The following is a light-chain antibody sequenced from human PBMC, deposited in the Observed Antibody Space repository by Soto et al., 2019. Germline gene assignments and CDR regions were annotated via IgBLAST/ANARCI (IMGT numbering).Light chain of an antibody. CDR2: AAS. Sequence: DIQMTQSPPSLSASVGDRVIITCRASQGISNYLAWYQQKPGKVPKLLIYAASTLQSGVPSRFSGSGSGTDFTLTISSLQPEDVATYYCQKYNSAPRTFGQGTKVEIK. V-gene: IGKV1-27*01. CDR1: QGISNY. J-gene: IGKJ1*01. CDR3: QKYNSAPRT.